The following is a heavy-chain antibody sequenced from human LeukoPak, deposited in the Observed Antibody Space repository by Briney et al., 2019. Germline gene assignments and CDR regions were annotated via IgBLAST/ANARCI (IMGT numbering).Heavy chain of an antibody. CDR2: INHSGST. D-gene: IGHD2-2*01. V-gene: IGHV4-34*01. Sequence: PSETLSLTCAVYGGSFSGYYWSWIRQPPGKGLEWIGEINHSGSTNYNPSLTSRVTISVDTSKNQFSLKLSSVAAADTAVYYCATEGGIGEPGPGYCSSTSCYGNNYYYYYGMDVWGKGTTVTVSS. CDR1: GGSFSGYY. J-gene: IGHJ6*04. CDR3: ATEGGIGEPGPGYCSSTSCYGNNYYYYYGMDV.